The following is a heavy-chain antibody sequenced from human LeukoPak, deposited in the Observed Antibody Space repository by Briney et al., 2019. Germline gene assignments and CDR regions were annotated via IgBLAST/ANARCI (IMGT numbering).Heavy chain of an antibody. CDR3: ARAGLQSTLLKGGVDY. CDR2: ISSGGSTI. D-gene: IGHD5-24*01. CDR1: GFTFSSYA. J-gene: IGHJ4*02. Sequence: GGSLRLSCAASGFTFSSYAMNWVRQAPGKGLEWVSYISSGGSTIYYADSVKGRFTISRDNAKDSLYLQMNSLRAEDTAVYYCARAGLQSTLLKGGVDYWGQGTLVTVSS. V-gene: IGHV3-48*01.